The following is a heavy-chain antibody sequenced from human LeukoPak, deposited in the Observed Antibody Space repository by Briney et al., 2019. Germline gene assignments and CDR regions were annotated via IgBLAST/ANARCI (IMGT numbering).Heavy chain of an antibody. D-gene: IGHD6-13*01. J-gene: IGHJ3*02. Sequence: GGSLRLSCAASGFTVSSNYMSWVRQAPGKGLEWVSVIYSGGSTYYADSVKGRFTISRDNSKNTLYLQMNSLRAEDTAVYYCARAPQHSSSWYGAFDIWGQGTMVTVSS. CDR1: GFTVSSNY. V-gene: IGHV3-66*02. CDR2: IYSGGST. CDR3: ARAPQHSSSWYGAFDI.